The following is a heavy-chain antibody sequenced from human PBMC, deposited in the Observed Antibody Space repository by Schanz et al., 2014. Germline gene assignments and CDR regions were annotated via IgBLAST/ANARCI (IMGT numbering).Heavy chain of an antibody. CDR2: ISSASSTI. V-gene: IGHV3-48*04. Sequence: DVHLLESGGGLVQPGGSLRLSCAASEFTFSTDAMSWVRQAPGKGLEWVSYISSASSTINYADSVEGRFTISRDNAKRSLFLQMNSLRVEDTAVYFCVSQTGSPNYWGQGTLVTVSS. D-gene: IGHD6-13*01. CDR3: VSQTGSPNY. CDR1: EFTFSTDA. J-gene: IGHJ4*02.